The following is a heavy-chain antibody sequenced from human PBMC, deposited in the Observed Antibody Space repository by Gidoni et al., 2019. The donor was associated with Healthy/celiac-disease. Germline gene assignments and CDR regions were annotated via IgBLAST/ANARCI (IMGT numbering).Heavy chain of an antibody. V-gene: IGHV3-11*05. CDR1: GFTFSDYY. CDR3: ARSPTMVRVFDY. Sequence: QVQLVESGGGLVKPGGSLRLACAASGFTFSDYYMSWIRQAPGKGLEWVSYISSSSSYTNYADSVKGRFTISRDNAKNSLYLQMNSLRAEDTAVYYCARSPTMVRVFDYWGQGTLVTVSS. J-gene: IGHJ4*02. D-gene: IGHD3-10*01. CDR2: ISSSSSYT.